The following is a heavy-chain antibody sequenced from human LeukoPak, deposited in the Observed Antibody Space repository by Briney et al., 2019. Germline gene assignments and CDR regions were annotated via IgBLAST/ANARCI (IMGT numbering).Heavy chain of an antibody. CDR3: ASLLGPHQLLSGIDY. J-gene: IGHJ4*02. Sequence: PSETLSLTCAVSGGSISGYYWCWIRQPPPKGLEWIGEINHSGSTNYNSSLKRRVTISVDTSKNQFSLKLSSVTAADTAVYYCASLLGPHQLLSGIDYWGQGTLVTVSS. D-gene: IGHD2-2*01. V-gene: IGHV4-34*01. CDR2: INHSGST. CDR1: GGSISGYY.